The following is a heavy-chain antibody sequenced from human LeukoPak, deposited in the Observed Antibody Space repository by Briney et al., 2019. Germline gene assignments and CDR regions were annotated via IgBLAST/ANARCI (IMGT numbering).Heavy chain of an antibody. J-gene: IGHJ3*02. V-gene: IGHV4-4*07. CDR2: IYTSGIT. CDR1: GGSISSYP. D-gene: IGHD4-17*01. CDR3: ARETLDYGYYLSYGALDI. Sequence: SETLSLTCTVSGGSISSYPWSWIRQPAGKGLEWIGHIYTSGITNYNPSLENRVTISVDTSKNQFSLKLSSVTAADTAVYYCARETLDYGYYLSYGALDIWGQGTMVTVSS.